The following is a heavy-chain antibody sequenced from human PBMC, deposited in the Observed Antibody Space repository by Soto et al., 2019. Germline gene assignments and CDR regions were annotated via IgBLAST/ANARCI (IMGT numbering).Heavy chain of an antibody. J-gene: IGHJ6*02. CDR3: ARDRQEITIFGVVTSHHYYGMDV. Sequence: SVKVSCKASGGTFSSYAISWVRQAPGQGLEWMGGIIPIFGTANYAQKFQGRVTITADESTSTAYMELSSLRSEDTAVYYCARDRQEITIFGVVTSHHYYGMDVWGQGTTVTVSS. CDR2: IIPIFGTA. V-gene: IGHV1-69*13. CDR1: GGTFSSYA. D-gene: IGHD3-3*01.